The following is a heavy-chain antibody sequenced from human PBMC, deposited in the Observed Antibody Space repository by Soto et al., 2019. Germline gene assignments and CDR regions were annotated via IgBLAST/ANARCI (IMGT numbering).Heavy chain of an antibody. CDR2: ISSSSSYI. Sequence: GGSLRLSCAASGFTFSSYSMNWVRQAPGKGLEWVSSISSSSSYIYYADSVKGRFTISRDNAKNSLYLQMNSLRAEDEAVYYCARALPRISASRYPFDIWGQGTMVTVSS. CDR1: GFTFSSYS. D-gene: IGHD6-13*01. J-gene: IGHJ3*02. V-gene: IGHV3-21*01. CDR3: ARALPRISASRYPFDI.